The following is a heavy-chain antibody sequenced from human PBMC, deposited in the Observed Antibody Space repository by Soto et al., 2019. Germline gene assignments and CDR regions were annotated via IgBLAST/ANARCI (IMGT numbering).Heavy chain of an antibody. CDR3: ARHASEMRYDYVWGSYRHSLLLFGMDC. Sequence: LGESLKISCKGSGYSFTSYWISWVRQMPGKGLEWMGRIDPSDSYTNYSPSFQGHVTISADKSISTAYLQWSSLKASDTAMYYCARHASEMRYDYVWGSYRHSLLLFGMDCWGQGTAVTVSS. CDR2: IDPSDSYT. D-gene: IGHD3-16*02. V-gene: IGHV5-10-1*01. J-gene: IGHJ6*02. CDR1: GYSFTSYW.